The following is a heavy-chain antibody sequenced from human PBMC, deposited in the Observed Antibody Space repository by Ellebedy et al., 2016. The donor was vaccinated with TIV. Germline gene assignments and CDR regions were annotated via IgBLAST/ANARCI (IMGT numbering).Heavy chain of an antibody. CDR2: ISSSSSYI. J-gene: IGHJ4*02. V-gene: IGHV3-21*01. CDR3: ARAPRGTVTTWIDY. D-gene: IGHD4-17*01. Sequence: GGSLRLXXAASGFTFSSYSMNWVRQAPGKGLEWVSSISSSSSYIYYADSVKGRFTISRDNAKNSLYLQMNSLRAGDTAVYYCARAPRGTVTTWIDYWGQGTLVTVSS. CDR1: GFTFSSYS.